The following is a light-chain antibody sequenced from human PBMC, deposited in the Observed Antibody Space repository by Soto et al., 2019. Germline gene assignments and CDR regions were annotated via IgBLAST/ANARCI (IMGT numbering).Light chain of an antibody. Sequence: QSALTQPASVSGSPGQSITISCTGTSSDVGSYNLVSWYQQHPGKAPKLIIYEGTKQPSGVSNRFSGSKSGNTASLTISGLQAEDEADYYCCSYVHTSVLLFGGGTKLTVL. CDR2: EGT. CDR1: SSDVGSYNL. CDR3: CSYVHTSVLL. V-gene: IGLV2-23*01. J-gene: IGLJ2*01.